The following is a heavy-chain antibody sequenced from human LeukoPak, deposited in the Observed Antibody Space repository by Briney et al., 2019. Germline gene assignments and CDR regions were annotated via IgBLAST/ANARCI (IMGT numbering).Heavy chain of an antibody. V-gene: IGHV3-21*01. CDR2: ISSSSNYI. CDR3: ARDPRSSSWRDYYYYMDV. Sequence: GGSLRLSRAASGFTFSSYTIAWVRQAPGKGLEWVSSISSSSNYIYYADSVKGRFTISRDNAKNSLYLQMNSLRAEDKAVYYCARDPRSSSWRDYYYYMDVWGKGTTVTVSS. D-gene: IGHD6-13*01. J-gene: IGHJ6*03. CDR1: GFTFSSYT.